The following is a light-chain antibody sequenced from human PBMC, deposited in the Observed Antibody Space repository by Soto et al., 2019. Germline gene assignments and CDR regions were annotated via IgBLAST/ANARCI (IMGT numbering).Light chain of an antibody. Sequence: VLTQSPGTLSLSPGERATLSCRASQTVTSNFLAWYQEKPGQAPRLLIYAASSRATGIPDRFSGSGSGTDFTLTISILEPEDFAVYHCRQYGRSLGFAFGGGTKVEIK. V-gene: IGKV3-20*01. J-gene: IGKJ4*01. CDR1: QTVTSNF. CDR2: AAS. CDR3: RQYGRSLGFA.